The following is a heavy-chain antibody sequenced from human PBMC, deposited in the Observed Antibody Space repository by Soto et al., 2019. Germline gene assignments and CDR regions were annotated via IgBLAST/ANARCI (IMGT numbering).Heavy chain of an antibody. Sequence: PSETLSLTCTVSGGSVSSGSYYWSWIRQPPGKGLEWIGYIYYSGSTNYNPSLKSRVTISVDTSKNQFSLKLSSVTAADTAVYYCAREYYDILTGYYTRDYFDYWGQGTLVTVSS. D-gene: IGHD3-9*01. CDR1: GGSVSSGSYY. CDR3: AREYYDILTGYYTRDYFDY. CDR2: IYYSGST. V-gene: IGHV4-61*01. J-gene: IGHJ4*02.